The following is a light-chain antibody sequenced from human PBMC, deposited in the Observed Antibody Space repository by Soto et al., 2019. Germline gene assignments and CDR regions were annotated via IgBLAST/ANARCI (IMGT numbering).Light chain of an antibody. Sequence: QPASVSGSPGQSITISCTGTSSDVGGYNFVSWYQQHPGKAPRLIIYEVSSRPSGVSYRFSGSKSGNTASLTISGLQAEDEADYYCSSYTLRNTLVLFGGGTKLTVL. V-gene: IGLV2-14*01. CDR1: SSDVGGYNF. J-gene: IGLJ3*02. CDR2: EVS. CDR3: SSYTLRNTLVL.